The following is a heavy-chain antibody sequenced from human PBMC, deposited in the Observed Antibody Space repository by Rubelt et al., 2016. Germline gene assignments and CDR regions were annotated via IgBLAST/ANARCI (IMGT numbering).Heavy chain of an antibody. V-gene: IGHV3-30*03. D-gene: IGHD2-2*01. J-gene: IGHJ6*02. Sequence: GLEWVAVISYDGSNKYYADSVKGRFTISRDNSKNTLYLQMNSLRAEDTAVYYCAIEPCSSTSCYRRYYYYGMDVWGQGTTVTVSS. CDR2: ISYDGSNK. CDR3: AIEPCSSTSCYRRYYYYGMDV.